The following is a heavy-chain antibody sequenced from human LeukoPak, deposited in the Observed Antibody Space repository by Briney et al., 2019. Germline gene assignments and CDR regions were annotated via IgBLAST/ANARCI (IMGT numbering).Heavy chain of an antibody. CDR3: SIFEG. CDR1: GYIFTDYY. V-gene: IGHV1-2*02. Sequence: ASMKVSCKASGYIFTDYYMNWVRQAPGQGLEWMGWINPDTGDTNYAQKFQGRVTMTRDTSISTAYMELSRLKYDDTAMYYCSIFEGWGQR. J-gene: IGHJ6*01. D-gene: IGHD3-3*02. CDR2: INPDTGDT.